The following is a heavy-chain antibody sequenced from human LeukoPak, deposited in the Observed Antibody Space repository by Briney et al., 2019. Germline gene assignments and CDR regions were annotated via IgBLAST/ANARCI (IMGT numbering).Heavy chain of an antibody. J-gene: IGHJ3*02. D-gene: IGHD4-17*01. Sequence: GGSLRLSCAASGFTFSSYGMSWVRQAPGKGLEWVSAISGSGGSTYYADSVKGRFTISRDNSKNTLYLQMNSLRAEDTAVYYCAKDYRPYGDYDAFDIWGQGTMVTVSS. V-gene: IGHV3-23*01. CDR2: ISGSGGST. CDR1: GFTFSSYG. CDR3: AKDYRPYGDYDAFDI.